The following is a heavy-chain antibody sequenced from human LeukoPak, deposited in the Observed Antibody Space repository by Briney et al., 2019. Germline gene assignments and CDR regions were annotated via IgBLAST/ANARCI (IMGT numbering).Heavy chain of an antibody. Sequence: GGSLRLSCAASGFTFSSYATHWVRQAPGKGLEWVAVISYDGSNKYYADSVKGRFTISRDNAKNSLYLQMNSLRAEDTAVYYCARDRGWYRADYWGQGTLVTVSS. CDR1: GFTFSSYA. V-gene: IGHV3-30-3*01. CDR2: ISYDGSNK. CDR3: ARDRGWYRADY. D-gene: IGHD6-19*01. J-gene: IGHJ4*02.